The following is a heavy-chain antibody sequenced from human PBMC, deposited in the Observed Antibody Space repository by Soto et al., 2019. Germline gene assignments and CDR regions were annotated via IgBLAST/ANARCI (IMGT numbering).Heavy chain of an antibody. CDR2: INPNSGGT. Sequence: EASVKVSCKASGYTFTGYYMHWVRQAPGQGLDWMGWINPNSGGTNFAQKFQGRVTMTRDTSISTAYMELSRLRSDDTAVYYCARRTRLGAFDIWGQGTMVTVSS. J-gene: IGHJ3*02. CDR3: ARRTRLGAFDI. CDR1: GYTFTGYY. V-gene: IGHV1-2*02.